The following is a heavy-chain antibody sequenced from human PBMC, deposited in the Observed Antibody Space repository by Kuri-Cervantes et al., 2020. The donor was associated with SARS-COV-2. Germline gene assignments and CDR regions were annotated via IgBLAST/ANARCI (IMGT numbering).Heavy chain of an antibody. V-gene: IGHV3-9*01. CDR2: ISWNSGSI. D-gene: IGHD6-19*01. CDR1: GFTFDDYA. J-gene: IGHJ3*02. CDR3: AKDHTLAGPWGAFDI. Sequence: SLKFSYAAGGFTFDDYAMHWGRHAAWKGLEWVSGISWNSGSIGYADSVKGRFTISRDNAKNSLYLQMNSLSAEDTALYYCAKDHTLAGPWGAFDIWGQGTMVTVSS.